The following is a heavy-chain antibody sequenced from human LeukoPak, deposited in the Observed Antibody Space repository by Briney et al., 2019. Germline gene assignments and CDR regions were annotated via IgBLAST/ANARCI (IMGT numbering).Heavy chain of an antibody. CDR2: ISPDDYEV. J-gene: IGHJ6*03. Sequence: GESLKISCKSSGYNFINYRIAWVRQVPRKGLEWMGIISPDDYEVTYSPSFQGQVTISADQSINTAYLQWGSLQASDTAMYFCAKVKKTRSGRYYYYHYMDVWGTGTTVTVSS. CDR1: GYNFINYR. CDR3: AKVKKTRSGRYYYYHYMDV. D-gene: IGHD3-10*01. V-gene: IGHV5-51*01.